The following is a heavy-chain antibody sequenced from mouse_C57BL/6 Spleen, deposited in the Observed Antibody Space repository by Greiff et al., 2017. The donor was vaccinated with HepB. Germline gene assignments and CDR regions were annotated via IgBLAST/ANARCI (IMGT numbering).Heavy chain of an antibody. J-gene: IGHJ4*01. Sequence: VQRVESGPGLVAPSQSLSITCTVSGFSLTSYGVDLVRQPPGKGLEWLGVIWGGGSTNYNSALMSRLSISKDNSKSQVFLKMNSLQTDDTAMYYCAKHKGYYGSSYERAMDYWGQGTSVTVSS. D-gene: IGHD1-1*01. V-gene: IGHV2-9*01. CDR1: GFSLTSYG. CDR3: AKHKGYYGSSYERAMDY. CDR2: IWGGGST.